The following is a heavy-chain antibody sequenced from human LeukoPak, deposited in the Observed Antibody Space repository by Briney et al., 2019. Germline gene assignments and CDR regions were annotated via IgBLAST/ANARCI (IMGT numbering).Heavy chain of an antibody. CDR3: ARYISSGLDY. J-gene: IGHJ4*02. D-gene: IGHD6-6*01. V-gene: IGHV4-59*08. CDR2: IYYTGST. CDR1: GGSISSYY. Sequence: SETLSLTCTVSGGSISSYYWSWIRQPPGKGLEWIGYIYYTGSTNYIPSLKSRVTISVDTSKNQFSLKLSYVNAADTAVYYCARYISSGLDYWGQGTLVTVSS.